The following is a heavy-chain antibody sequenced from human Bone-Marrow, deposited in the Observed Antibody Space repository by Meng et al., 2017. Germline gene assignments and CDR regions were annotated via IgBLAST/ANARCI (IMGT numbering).Heavy chain of an antibody. CDR3: AAWAVTMPYYYYGMDV. D-gene: IGHD4-17*01. Sequence: SVKVSCKASGGTFSSYAISWVRQAPGQGLEWMGGIIPIFGTANYAQKFQGRVTITADESTSTAYMELSSLRSEDTAVYYCAAWAVTMPYYYYGMDVWGQGTTVTVSS. CDR1: GGTFSSYA. J-gene: IGHJ6*02. V-gene: IGHV1-69*13. CDR2: IIPIFGTA.